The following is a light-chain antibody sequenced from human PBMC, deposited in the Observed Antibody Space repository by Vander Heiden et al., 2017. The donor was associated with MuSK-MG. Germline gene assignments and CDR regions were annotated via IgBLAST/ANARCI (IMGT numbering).Light chain of an antibody. CDR2: DVS. CDR3: CSYAGSNTVI. J-gene: IGLJ2*01. Sequence: QSALTQPSPVTGSPGQSVPITCTGTRSAVGGYHYVPWYHHHPGKAPKVMIYDVSQRPSGVPVRFSGSKSGNTASLTISGLQAEDEAHYYCCSYAGSNTVIFGGGTRLTVL. CDR1: RSAVGGYHY. V-gene: IGLV2-11*01.